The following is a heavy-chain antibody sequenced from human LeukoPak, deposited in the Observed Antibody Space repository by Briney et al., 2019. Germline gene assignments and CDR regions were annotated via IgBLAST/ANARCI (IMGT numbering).Heavy chain of an antibody. Sequence: GGSLRPSCAASGFTFSSYSMNWVRQAPGKGLEWVSSISSSSSYIYYADSVKGRFTISRDNAKNSLYLQMNSLRAEDTAVYYCAREYCSGGSCYSGYFDYWGQGTLVTVSS. CDR1: GFTFSSYS. CDR3: AREYCSGGSCYSGYFDY. CDR2: ISSSSSYI. V-gene: IGHV3-21*01. D-gene: IGHD2-15*01. J-gene: IGHJ4*02.